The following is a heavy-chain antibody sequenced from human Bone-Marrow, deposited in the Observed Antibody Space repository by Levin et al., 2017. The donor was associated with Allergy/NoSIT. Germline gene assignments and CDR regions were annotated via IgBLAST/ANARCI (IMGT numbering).Heavy chain of an antibody. Sequence: SETLSLTCTVSGGSISSYYWSWIRQPPGKGLEWIGYIYYSGSTNYNPSLKSRVTISVDTSKNQFSLKLSSVTAADTAVYYCARETSRAGEIDYWGQGTLVTVSS. CDR1: GGSISSYY. V-gene: IGHV4-59*01. J-gene: IGHJ4*02. D-gene: IGHD7-27*01. CDR2: IYYSGST. CDR3: ARETSRAGEIDY.